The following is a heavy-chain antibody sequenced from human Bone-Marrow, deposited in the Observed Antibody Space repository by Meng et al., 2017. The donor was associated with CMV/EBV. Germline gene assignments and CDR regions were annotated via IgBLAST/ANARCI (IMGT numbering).Heavy chain of an antibody. CDR1: GYTFTGYF. Sequence: ASVKVSCKASGYTFTGYFIHWVRQAPGQGLEWMGIINPSGGSTSYAQKFQGRVTMTRDTSTSTVYMELSSLRSEDTAVYYCARERPTVLRFLEWYSGWFDPWGQGTLVTVSS. CDR3: ARERPTVLRFLEWYSGWFDP. V-gene: IGHV1-46*01. D-gene: IGHD3-3*01. J-gene: IGHJ5*02. CDR2: INPSGGST.